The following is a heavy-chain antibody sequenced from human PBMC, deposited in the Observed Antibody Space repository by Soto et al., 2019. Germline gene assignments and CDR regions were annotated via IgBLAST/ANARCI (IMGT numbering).Heavy chain of an antibody. CDR3: ARDQITGRFDC. D-gene: IGHD2-8*02. J-gene: IGHJ4*02. Sequence: QVQLQQWGAGLLKPSETLSLTCAVYGGSFSGYYWTWIRQPPGTGLEWIGEINHSGSTNYNPSLKSRVTLSVDTPKNQFSLKLTSVTAAAAAVYYCARDQITGRFDCWGQGTLVTVSS. CDR1: GGSFSGYY. CDR2: INHSGST. V-gene: IGHV4-34*01.